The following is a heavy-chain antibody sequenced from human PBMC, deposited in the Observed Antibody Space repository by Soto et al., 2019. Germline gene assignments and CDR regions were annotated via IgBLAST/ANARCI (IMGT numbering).Heavy chain of an antibody. V-gene: IGHV3-33*01. D-gene: IGHD6-13*01. CDR1: GFTLSSYG. J-gene: IGHJ6*02. CDR3: ARDRGAAAGTRYYYGMDV. Sequence: QVQLVESGGGVVQPGRSLRLSCAASGFTLSSYGMHWVRQAPGKGLEWVAVIWYDGTNKYYADSVKGRFTISRDNSKNPXXLQMNRLRAEDTAVYYCARDRGAAAGTRYYYGMDVWGQGTTVTVSS. CDR2: IWYDGTNK.